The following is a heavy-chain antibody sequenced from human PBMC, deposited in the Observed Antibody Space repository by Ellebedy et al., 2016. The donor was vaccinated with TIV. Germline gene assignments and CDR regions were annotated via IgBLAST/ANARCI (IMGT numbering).Heavy chain of an antibody. V-gene: IGHV1-69*04. CDR1: GGTFSSYG. D-gene: IGHD6-13*01. Sequence: ASVKVSCKASGGTFSSYGISWVRQAPGQGLEWMGRIIPILGMANYAQKFQGRVSITADKTASTAYMELSSLRSEDTAVYYCARGEGAGTGFDYWGQGILVTVSS. CDR2: IIPILGMA. CDR3: ARGEGAGTGFDY. J-gene: IGHJ4*02.